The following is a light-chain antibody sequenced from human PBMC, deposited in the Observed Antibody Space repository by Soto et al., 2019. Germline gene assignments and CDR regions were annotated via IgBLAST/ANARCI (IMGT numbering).Light chain of an antibody. CDR3: QQYKSYSLIT. CDR2: DAS. V-gene: IGKV1-12*02. J-gene: IGKJ3*01. CDR1: QGISSW. Sequence: DIQMAQSPSSVSASVGDRVTITCRASQGISSWLAWYQQKPGKAPKLLIYDASILESGVPSRFSGSGSGTEFSLTISSLQPEDFATYFCQQYKSYSLITFGPGTKVDIK.